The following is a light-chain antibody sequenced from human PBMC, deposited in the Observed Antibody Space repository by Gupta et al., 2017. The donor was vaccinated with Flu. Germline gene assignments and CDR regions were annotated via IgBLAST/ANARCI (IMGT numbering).Light chain of an antibody. Sequence: WYQHRPGTAPRLLIDHDNPRLSGVPDRFSGSKSGTSASLAIGGLQSEDEADYYCAAWDDSLTALSADGSLTGLWVFGGGTKLSVL. CDR3: AAWDDSLTALSADGSLTGLWV. V-gene: IGLV1-44*01. J-gene: IGLJ3*02. CDR2: HDN.